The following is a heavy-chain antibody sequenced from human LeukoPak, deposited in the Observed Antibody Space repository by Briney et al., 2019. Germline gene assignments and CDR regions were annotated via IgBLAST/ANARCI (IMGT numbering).Heavy chain of an antibody. CDR2: ISYSGMT. J-gene: IGHJ4*02. CDR3: ARNFPGVGCSGGSCYDY. CDR1: GDSISSYY. Sequence: PSETLSLTCTVSGDSISSYYWSWIRQPPGKGLEWIGYISYSGMTNYNPSLESRVTIAVDTSKNQFSLKLSSVTAADTAVYFCARNFPGVGCSGGSCYDYWGQGTLVTVSS. V-gene: IGHV4-59*12. D-gene: IGHD2-15*01.